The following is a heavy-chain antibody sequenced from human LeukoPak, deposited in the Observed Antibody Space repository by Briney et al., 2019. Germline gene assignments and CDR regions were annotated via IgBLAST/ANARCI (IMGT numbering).Heavy chain of an antibody. V-gene: IGHV3-30*18. J-gene: IGHJ4*02. CDR3: AKDDGAGGHWGDY. Sequence: GGSLRLSCAAPGFTFSSYGMHWVRQAPGKGLEWVAVISYDGSNKYYADSVKGRFTISRDNSKNTLYLPMNRLRGEDTAVYYCAKDDGAGGHWGDYWGQGTLVTVSS. CDR2: ISYDGSNK. D-gene: IGHD4/OR15-4a*01. CDR1: GFTFSSYG.